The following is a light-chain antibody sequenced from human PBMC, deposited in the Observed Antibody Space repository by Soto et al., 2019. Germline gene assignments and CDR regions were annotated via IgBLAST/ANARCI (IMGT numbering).Light chain of an antibody. V-gene: IGLV2-14*01. CDR1: STDVGGYND. CDR3: SLDTSRSTLV. Sequence: QSALTQPASVSGSPGQSITISCTGTSTDVGGYNDVSWYQQHPGTAPKLLIYDVSNRPSGVSNRFSGSKSGNTASLTNAGLEDDDEADYYCSLDTSRSTLVFGGGTKLTVL. J-gene: IGLJ2*01. CDR2: DVS.